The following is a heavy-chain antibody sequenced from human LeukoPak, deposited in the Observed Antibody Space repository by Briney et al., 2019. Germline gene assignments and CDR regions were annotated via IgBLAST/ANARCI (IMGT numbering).Heavy chain of an antibody. J-gene: IGHJ6*03. V-gene: IGHV4-4*07. Sequence: SETLSLTCTVSGGSISSYYWSWIRQPAGKGLEWIGRIYTSGSTNYNPSLKSRVTMSVDTSKNQFSLKLSSVTAADTAVYYCARDRGDIVEVPASTSAYYYYYIDVWGKGTTVTVSS. CDR3: ARDRGDIVEVPASTSAYYYYYIDV. CDR2: IYTSGST. CDR1: GGSISSYY. D-gene: IGHD2-2*01.